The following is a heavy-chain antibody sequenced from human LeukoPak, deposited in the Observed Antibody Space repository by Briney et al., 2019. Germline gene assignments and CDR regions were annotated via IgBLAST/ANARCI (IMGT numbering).Heavy chain of an antibody. V-gene: IGHV3-21*01. J-gene: IGHJ2*01. Sequence: GGSLRLSCAASGFTFSDYSMNWVRQAPGKGLEWVSSISPTSTDIYYADSVKGRFTISRDNSKNTLYLQMNSLRAEDTAMYYCAKVQVATAAGKDWYFDLWGRGSLVTVSS. D-gene: IGHD6-13*01. CDR3: AKVQVATAAGKDWYFDL. CDR1: GFTFSDYS. CDR2: ISPTSTDI.